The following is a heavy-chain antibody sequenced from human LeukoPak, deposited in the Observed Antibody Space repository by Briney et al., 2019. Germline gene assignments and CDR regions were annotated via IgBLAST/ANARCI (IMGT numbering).Heavy chain of an antibody. CDR1: GGSISSSNW. J-gene: IGHJ4*02. D-gene: IGHD3-22*01. CDR2: IYHSGRT. V-gene: IGHV4-4*02. CDR3: ASVFSGYYEDH. Sequence: SETLSLTCAVSGGSISSSNWWSWVRQPPGKGLEWIGEIYHSGRTNYNPSFKSRVTISVDKSRNQFSLKLSSVTAADTAVYYCASVFSGYYEDHWGQGALVTVST.